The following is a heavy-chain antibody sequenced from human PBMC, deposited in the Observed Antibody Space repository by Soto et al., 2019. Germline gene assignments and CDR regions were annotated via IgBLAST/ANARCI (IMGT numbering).Heavy chain of an antibody. D-gene: IGHD3-10*01. CDR3: AKPLWFGESVFDP. CDR1: GFTFSDYG. V-gene: IGHV3-23*01. CDR2: IRGSAGNT. J-gene: IGHJ5*02. Sequence: EVHLSQSGGGLVQPGGSLRLSCAASGFTFSDYGMSWVRQAPGKGLEWVSTIRGSAGNTYYVDSVKGRFTISRDDSTNTVYLQMNSLRAEDTAVYYCAKPLWFGESVFDPGGQGTLVIVSS.